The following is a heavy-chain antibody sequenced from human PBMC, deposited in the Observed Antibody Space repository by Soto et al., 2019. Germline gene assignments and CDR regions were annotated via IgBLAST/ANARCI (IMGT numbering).Heavy chain of an antibody. CDR1: GFIFPNFG. CDR2: VSSDGSRK. V-gene: IGHV3-30*18. CDR3: AKSWNLDFSATWYAPDY. J-gene: IGHJ4*02. Sequence: PGGSLRLSCEASGFIFPNFGLHWVRQAPGKGLQWLGVVSSDGSRKYYADSVRGRLNISRDNPKNTLYLQLDRLSADDTAVYYCAKSWNLDFSATWYAPDYWGQGTLVTSPQ. D-gene: IGHD6-13*01.